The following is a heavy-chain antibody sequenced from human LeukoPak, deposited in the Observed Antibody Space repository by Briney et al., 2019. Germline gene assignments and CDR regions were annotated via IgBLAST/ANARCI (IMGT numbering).Heavy chain of an antibody. Sequence: SETLSLTCAVSGGSIINSNWWSWVRQPPGKGLEWIGEIDHSGSTYYNPSLKSRVTISVDTSKNQFSLKLSSVTAADTAVYYCARVHKLYDSSGSFDYWGQGTLVTVSS. D-gene: IGHD3-22*01. CDR1: GGSIINSNW. J-gene: IGHJ4*02. V-gene: IGHV4-4*02. CDR2: IDHSGST. CDR3: ARVHKLYDSSGSFDY.